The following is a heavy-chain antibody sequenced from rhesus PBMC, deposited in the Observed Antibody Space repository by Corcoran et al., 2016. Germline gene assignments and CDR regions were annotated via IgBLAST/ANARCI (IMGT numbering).Heavy chain of an antibody. CDR2: IYWDDDK. V-gene: IGHV2-174*01. J-gene: IGHJ4*01. Sequence: QVTLKESGPALVKPPQTLTLTCTFSGFSLPTIGMGVGWIRQPAGQALEWLALIYWDDDKRYNTSLKSRLNISKDTSKNQVVLTMTNMDPVDTATYYCARGEIVGTPFDYWGQGVLVTVSS. CDR3: ARGEIVGTPFDY. CDR1: GFSLPTIGMG. D-gene: IGHD5-24*01.